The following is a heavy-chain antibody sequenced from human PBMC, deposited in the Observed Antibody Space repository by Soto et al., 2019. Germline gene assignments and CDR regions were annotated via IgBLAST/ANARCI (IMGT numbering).Heavy chain of an antibody. J-gene: IGHJ4*02. V-gene: IGHV3-33*01. D-gene: IGHD3-16*01. CDR2: IWYDGSNK. CDR3: ARDRGENYFDY. Sequence: QVQLVESGGGVVQPGRSLRLSCAASGFTFSSYGMHWVRQAPGKGLEWVAVIWYDGSNKYYADSVKGRFTISRDNSKNTLYLQMNSLRAEDTAVYYCARDRGENYFDYWGQGTLVTVSS. CDR1: GFTFSSYG.